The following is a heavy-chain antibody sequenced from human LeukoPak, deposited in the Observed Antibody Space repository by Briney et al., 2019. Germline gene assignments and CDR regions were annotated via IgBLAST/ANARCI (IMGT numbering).Heavy chain of an antibody. V-gene: IGHV1-2*04. CDR1: GYTFTGYY. CDR3: ARDHDYGINYGMDV. J-gene: IGHJ6*02. D-gene: IGHD4-17*01. CDR2: INPNSGGT. Sequence: ASVKVSCKASGYTFTGYYMHWVRQAPGQGLEWMGWINPNSGGTNYAQKFQGWVTMTRDTSISTAYMELSRLRSDDTAVYYCARDHDYGINYGMDVWGQGTLVTVSS.